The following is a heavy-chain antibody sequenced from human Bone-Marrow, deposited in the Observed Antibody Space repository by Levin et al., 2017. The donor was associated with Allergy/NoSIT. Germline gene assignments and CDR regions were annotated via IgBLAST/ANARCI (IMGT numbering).Heavy chain of an antibody. CDR1: GLNFKNYA. D-gene: IGHD5-24*01. CDR2: ITGGGHTG. J-gene: IGHJ6*02. Sequence: AGGSLRLSCAASGLNFKNYAMSWVRQAPGKGLEWVSAITGGGHTGYYADSVKGRFTVSRDNSNNTLYLHLNSLRPEDTAVYYCTKDIEVATIFGYYYGMDVWGQGTTVTVSS. CDR3: TKDIEVATIFGYYYGMDV. V-gene: IGHV3-23*01.